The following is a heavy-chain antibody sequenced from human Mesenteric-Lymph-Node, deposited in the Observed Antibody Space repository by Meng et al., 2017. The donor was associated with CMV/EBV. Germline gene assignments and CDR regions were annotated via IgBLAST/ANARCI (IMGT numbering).Heavy chain of an antibody. J-gene: IGHJ4*02. D-gene: IGHD3-10*01. CDR3: ARIHWYYGSGSYGDY. V-gene: IGHV1-2*06. CDR1: GYNGIGYD. CDR2: IKPNSSET. Sequence: SGYNGIGYDKHWGRQAHGQGLEWMGRIKPNSSETNNEKRFQGRVTMTRETSSSTAYMELSRLRSDDTAVYYCARIHWYYGSGSYGDYWGQGTLVTVSS.